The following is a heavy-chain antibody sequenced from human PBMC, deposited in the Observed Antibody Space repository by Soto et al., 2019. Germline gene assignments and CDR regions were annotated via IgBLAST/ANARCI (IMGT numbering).Heavy chain of an antibody. V-gene: IGHV5-51*01. J-gene: IGHJ3*02. D-gene: IGHD5-12*01. CDR1: GYRFTNYW. CDR2: IYPCDSDT. Sequence: GESLKISCKASGYRFTNYWIGWVRQMPGKGLEWMGVIYPCDSDTTYRPSFQGQVTISADTSISTAYLQWSSLKASDTATYCCASTDIVCTMVGGHAAFDIWGQGTMFTSSS. CDR3: ASTDIVCTMVGGHAAFDI.